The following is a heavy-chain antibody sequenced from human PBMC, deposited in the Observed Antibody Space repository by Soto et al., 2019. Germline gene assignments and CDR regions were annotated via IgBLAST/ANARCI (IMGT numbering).Heavy chain of an antibody. Sequence: EVQLVESGGGLVQPGRSLRLSCAASGFTFDDYAMHWVRQAPGKGLEWVSGISWNSGSIGYADSVKGRFTISRDNAKNSLYLQMNSLRAEDTALYYCAKGGYPNRSWYFDLWGRGTLVTVSS. CDR3: AKGGYPNRSWYFDL. V-gene: IGHV3-9*01. CDR1: GFTFDDYA. CDR2: ISWNSGSI. D-gene: IGHD5-12*01. J-gene: IGHJ2*01.